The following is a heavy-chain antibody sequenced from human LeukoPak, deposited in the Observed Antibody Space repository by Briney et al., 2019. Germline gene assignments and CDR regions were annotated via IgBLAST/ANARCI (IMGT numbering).Heavy chain of an antibody. Sequence: PGGSLRLSCAASGFTFSTYAMSWVRQAPGKGLEWVSAISGSDGSTYYADSVKGRFTISRDNSKNTLFLQMNSLRGEDTAVYYCAKLEASVVEVIDYWGQGTLVTVSS. CDR3: AKLEASVVEVIDY. J-gene: IGHJ4*02. D-gene: IGHD1-1*01. V-gene: IGHV3-23*01. CDR1: GFTFSTYA. CDR2: ISGSDGST.